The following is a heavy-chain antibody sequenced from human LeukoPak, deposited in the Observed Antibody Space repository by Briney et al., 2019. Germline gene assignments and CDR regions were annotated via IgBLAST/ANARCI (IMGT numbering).Heavy chain of an antibody. CDR2: IYYSGST. D-gene: IGHD6-13*01. V-gene: IGHV4-59*01. CDR1: GGSISSYY. J-gene: IGHJ3*02. Sequence: PSETLSLTCTVSGGSISSYYWSWIRQPPGKGLEWIGYIYYSGSTNYNPSLKSRVTISVDTSKNQFSLKLSSVTAADTAVYYCARVKGAAAGTGPFTFDIWGQGTMVTVSS. CDR3: ARVKGAAAGTGPFTFDI.